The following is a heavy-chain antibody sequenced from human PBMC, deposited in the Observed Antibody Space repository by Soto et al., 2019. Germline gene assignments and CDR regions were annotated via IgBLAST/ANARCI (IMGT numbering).Heavy chain of an antibody. V-gene: IGHV3-23*01. D-gene: IGHD6-19*01. Sequence: PGGSLRLSCAASGFTFSSYAVSWVRQAPGKGLEWVSAISGSGGSTYYADSVKGRFTISRDNSKNTLYLQMNSLRAEDTAVYYCAKGTVAGFSSGFDPWGQGTLVTVSS. CDR2: ISGSGGST. CDR1: GFTFSSYA. J-gene: IGHJ5*02. CDR3: AKGTVAGFSSGFDP.